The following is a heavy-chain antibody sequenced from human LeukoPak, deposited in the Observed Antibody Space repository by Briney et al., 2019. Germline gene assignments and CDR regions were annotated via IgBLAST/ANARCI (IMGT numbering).Heavy chain of an antibody. CDR3: ARQREPRITMVRGVIHFDY. V-gene: IGHV4-4*07. J-gene: IGHJ4*02. Sequence: SETLSLTCTVSGGSISNYYWNSIRQPAGKGLEWIGRLYTSGTTNYNPSLKSRVTMSVDTSENQFSLKLSSVTAADTAMYYCARQREPRITMVRGVIHFDYWGQGILVTVSS. D-gene: IGHD3-10*01. CDR1: GGSISNYY. CDR2: LYTSGTT.